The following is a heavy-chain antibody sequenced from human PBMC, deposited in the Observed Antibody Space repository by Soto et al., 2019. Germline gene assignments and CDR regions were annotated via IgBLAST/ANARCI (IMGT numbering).Heavy chain of an antibody. CDR2: IIPIFGTA. CDR1: GGTFSSYA. V-gene: IGHV1-69*13. CDR3: ARVEYDFWSGSPPMNWFDP. Sequence: SVKVSCKASGGTFSSYAISWVRQAPGQGLEWMGGIIPIFGTANYAQKFQGRVTITADESTSTAYMELSSLRSEDTAVYYCARVEYDFWSGSPPMNWFDPWGQGTLVTVSS. J-gene: IGHJ5*02. D-gene: IGHD3-3*01.